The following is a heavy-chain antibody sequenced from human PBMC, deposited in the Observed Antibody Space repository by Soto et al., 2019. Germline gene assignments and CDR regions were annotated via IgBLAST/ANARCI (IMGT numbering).Heavy chain of an antibody. CDR3: ASRSLDYDYVWGSYLHFDY. CDR1: GGSVSSGSYY. CDR2: IYYSGST. V-gene: IGHV4-61*01. Sequence: QVQLQESGPGLVKPSETLSLTCTVSGGSVSSGSYYWSWIRQPPGKVLEWIGYIYYSGSTNYNPSLTSLVTISVDTSKNQSSLKLSSVTAADTAVYYCASRSLDYDYVWGSYLHFDYWGQGTLVTVSS. J-gene: IGHJ4*02. D-gene: IGHD3-16*02.